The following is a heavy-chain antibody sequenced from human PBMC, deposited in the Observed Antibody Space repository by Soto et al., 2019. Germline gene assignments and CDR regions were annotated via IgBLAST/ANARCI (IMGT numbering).Heavy chain of an antibody. Sequence: EGQLLEAGGGLVQPGGSLRLSCAVSGFTLSNYAMSWVRQAPGKGLEWVSIITGGSGTTYYADSVKGWFIISRDNSKTTLYLQMSSMRVNHTAVYYCAKCRVTDCDTPFDSWGHGTLVTVSS. CDR3: AKCRVTDCDTPFDS. CDR2: ITGGSGTT. J-gene: IGHJ4*01. D-gene: IGHD2-21*01. V-gene: IGHV3-23*01. CDR1: GFTLSNYA.